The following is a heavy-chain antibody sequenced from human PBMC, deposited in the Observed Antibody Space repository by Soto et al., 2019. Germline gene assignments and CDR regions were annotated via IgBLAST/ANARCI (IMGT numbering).Heavy chain of an antibody. Sequence: EVQLVETGGGLIQPGGSLRLSCAASGFTVSSNYMSWVRQAPGKGLEWVSVIYSGGSTYYADSVKGRFTISRDNSKNTLYLQMNSLRAEDTAVYYCAKDGVYCSGGRCYFGYYFDYWGQGTLVTVSS. CDR2: IYSGGST. CDR3: AKDGVYCSGGRCYFGYYFDY. J-gene: IGHJ4*02. CDR1: GFTVSSNY. V-gene: IGHV3-53*05. D-gene: IGHD2-15*01.